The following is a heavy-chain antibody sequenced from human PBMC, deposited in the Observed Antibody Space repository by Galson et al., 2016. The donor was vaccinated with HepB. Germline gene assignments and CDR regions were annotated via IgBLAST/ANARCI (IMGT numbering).Heavy chain of an antibody. V-gene: IGHV3-33*01. Sequence: SLRLSCAASGFTFSTYGMHWVRQAPGKGLDWVAVIWADGREKYYAASVQGRFTISRDSSKNTLYLQMNSLRAEDTAVYYCARGAGYLDYWGQGTQVTVSS. D-gene: IGHD6-13*01. CDR2: IWADGREK. CDR3: ARGAGYLDY. J-gene: IGHJ4*02. CDR1: GFTFSTYG.